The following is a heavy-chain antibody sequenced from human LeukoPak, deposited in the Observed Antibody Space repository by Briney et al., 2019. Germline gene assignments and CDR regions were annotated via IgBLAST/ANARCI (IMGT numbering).Heavy chain of an antibody. J-gene: IGHJ6*02. V-gene: IGHV3-33*06. CDR2: IWFDGSYK. CDR3: AKESVDTAMVPIDYGMDV. D-gene: IGHD5-18*01. Sequence: GRSLRLSCTASGFTFSSYGMHWVRQAPGNGLEWVAVIWFDGSYKYYADSVKGRFTISRDNSKNTLYLQMNSLRAEDTAVYYCAKESVDTAMVPIDYGMDVWGQGTTVTVSS. CDR1: GFTFSSYG.